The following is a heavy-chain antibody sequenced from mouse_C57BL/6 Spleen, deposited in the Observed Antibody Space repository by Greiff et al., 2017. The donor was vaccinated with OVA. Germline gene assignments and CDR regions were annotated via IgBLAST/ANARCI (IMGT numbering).Heavy chain of an antibody. Sequence: EVQGVESGGGLVQPGGSLKLSCAASGFTFSDYGMAWVRQAPRKGPEWVAFISNLAYSIYYADTVTGRFTISRENAKNTLYLEMSSLRSEDTAMYYCARPLYGSSYGFAYWGQGTLVTVSA. J-gene: IGHJ3*01. CDR2: ISNLAYSI. CDR3: ARPLYGSSYGFAY. D-gene: IGHD1-1*01. V-gene: IGHV5-15*01. CDR1: GFTFSDYG.